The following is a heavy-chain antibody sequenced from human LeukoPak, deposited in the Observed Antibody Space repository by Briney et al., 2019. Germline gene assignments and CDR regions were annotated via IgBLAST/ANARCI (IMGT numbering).Heavy chain of an antibody. CDR1: GFTFSGYE. CDR2: ISSSGSTI. V-gene: IGHV3-48*03. J-gene: IGHJ4*02. Sequence: PGGSLRLSCTVSGFTFSGYEMNWVRQAPGKGLECVSYISSSGSTIFYADSVKGRFTISRDNAKNSLYLQMNSLRAEDTAVYYCARRGIQLWPHDDYWGQGTLVTVSS. CDR3: ARRGIQLWPHDDY. D-gene: IGHD5-18*01.